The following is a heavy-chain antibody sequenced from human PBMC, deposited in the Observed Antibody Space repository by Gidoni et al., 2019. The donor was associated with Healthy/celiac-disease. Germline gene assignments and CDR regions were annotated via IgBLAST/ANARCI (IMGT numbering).Heavy chain of an antibody. CDR3: ARHYYGYGGPFDY. Sequence: QLQLQESGPGLVKPSETLSLTCTVSGGSISSSSYYWGWIRQPPGKRLEWIGSIYYSGSTYYNPSLKSRVTISVDTSKNQFSLKLSSVTAADTAVYYCARHYYGYGGPFDYWGQGTLVTVSS. J-gene: IGHJ4*02. D-gene: IGHD3-10*01. CDR1: GGSISSSSYY. CDR2: IYYSGST. V-gene: IGHV4-39*01.